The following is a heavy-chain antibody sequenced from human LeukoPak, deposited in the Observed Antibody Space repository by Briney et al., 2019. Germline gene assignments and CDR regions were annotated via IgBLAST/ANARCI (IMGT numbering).Heavy chain of an antibody. CDR3: ARAPTMVDAADAFDI. J-gene: IGHJ3*02. CDR2: INHSGST. CDR1: GGSFSGYY. D-gene: IGHD4/OR15-4a*01. Sequence: SETLSLTCAVYGGSFSGYYWSWIRQPPGKGLEWIGEINHSGSTNYNPSLKSRVTISVDTSKNQFSLKLSSVTAADTAVYYCARAPTMVDAADAFDIWGQRTMVSVSS. V-gene: IGHV4-34*01.